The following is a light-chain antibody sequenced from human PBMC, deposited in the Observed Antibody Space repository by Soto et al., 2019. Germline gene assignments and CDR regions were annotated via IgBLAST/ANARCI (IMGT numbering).Light chain of an antibody. CDR2: RLS. Sequence: EIVMTQSPAPLPVSPGERATLSCTASQSVNNTLARYQQQPGQTPSLLFYRLSPRATGIPARFSGSGSWTEFTLTISSLQSEDLAGYYCQQYDNWPITFGGGTKVEIK. CDR1: QSVNNT. V-gene: IGKV3-15*01. J-gene: IGKJ4*01. CDR3: QQYDNWPIT.